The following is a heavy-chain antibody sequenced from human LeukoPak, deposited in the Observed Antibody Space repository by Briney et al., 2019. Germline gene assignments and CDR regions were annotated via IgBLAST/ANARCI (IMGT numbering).Heavy chain of an antibody. V-gene: IGHV3-7*01. D-gene: IGHD1-26*01. CDR3: ARDKVMGATYFDY. CDR1: GFTFSSYW. CDR2: IKKDGSEK. Sequence: PGGSLRLSCAASGFTFSSYWMSWVCQVPGTGLGWVANIKKDGSEKYYVDSVKGRFTISRDNARNSLYLQMDGLRAEDTALYYCARDKVMGATYFDYWGQGTLVTVSS. J-gene: IGHJ4*02.